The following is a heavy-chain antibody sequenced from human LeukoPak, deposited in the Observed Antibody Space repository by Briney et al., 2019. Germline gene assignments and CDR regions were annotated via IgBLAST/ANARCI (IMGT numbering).Heavy chain of an antibody. V-gene: IGHV3-21*01. CDR3: ARRSVTTNYFDY. CDR1: GFTFSSYS. CDR2: ISSSSSYI. D-gene: IGHD4-17*01. J-gene: IGHJ4*02. Sequence: PGGSLRLSCAASGFTFSSYSMNWVRQAPGKGLEWVSSISSSSSYIYYADSVKGRFTISRDNAKTSLYLQMNSLRAEDTAVYYCARRSVTTNYFDYWGQGTLVTVSS.